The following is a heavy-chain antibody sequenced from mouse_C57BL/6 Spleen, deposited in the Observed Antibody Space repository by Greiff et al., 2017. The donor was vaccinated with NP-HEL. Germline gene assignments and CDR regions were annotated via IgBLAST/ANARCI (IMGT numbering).Heavy chain of an antibody. CDR2: IWSGGST. CDR1: GFSLTSYG. D-gene: IGHD2-4*01. CDR3: AREGLRRYAMDY. J-gene: IGHJ4*01. Sequence: VQLQQSGPGLVQPSQCLSITCTVSGFSLTSYGVHWVRQSPGKGLEWLGVIWSGGSTDYNAAFISRLSISKDNSKSQVFFKMNSLQADDTAIYYCAREGLRRYAMDYWGQGTSVTVSS. V-gene: IGHV2-2*01.